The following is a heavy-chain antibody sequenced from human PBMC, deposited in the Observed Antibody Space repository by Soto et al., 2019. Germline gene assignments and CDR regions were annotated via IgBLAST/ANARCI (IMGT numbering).Heavy chain of an antibody. V-gene: IGHV4-4*02. CDR3: ASSGIAAAGIYYYMDV. Sequence: QVQLQESGPGLVKPSGTLSLTCAVSSGSISSSNWWSWVRQPPGKGLEWIGEIYHSGSTNYNPTLKSRVTISVDKSKNQFSLKLSSVTAADTAVYYCASSGIAAAGIYYYMDVWGKGTTVTVSS. CDR1: SGSISSSNW. CDR2: IYHSGST. J-gene: IGHJ6*03. D-gene: IGHD6-13*01.